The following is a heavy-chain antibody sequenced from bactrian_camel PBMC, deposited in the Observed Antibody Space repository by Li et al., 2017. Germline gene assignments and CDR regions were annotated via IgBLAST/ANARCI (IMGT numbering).Heavy chain of an antibody. V-gene: IGHV3S6*01. CDR2: IYLDGRDT. CDR3: AKSDYDANLLLLSS. Sequence: HVQLVESGGGLVQPGGSLRLSRAASGFTFSSVYMMWVRQAPGKGLEWVSGIYLDGRDTYYVDSVKGRFTISRDNAKNTLYLQLNNLRTEDTAMYYCAKSDYDANLLLLSSWGQGTQVTVS. J-gene: IGHJ6*01. D-gene: IGHD4*01. CDR1: GFTFSSVY.